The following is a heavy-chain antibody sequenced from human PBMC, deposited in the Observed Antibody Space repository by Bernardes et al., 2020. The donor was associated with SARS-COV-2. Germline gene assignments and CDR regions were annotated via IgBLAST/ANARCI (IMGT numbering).Heavy chain of an antibody. CDR2: VYYSLST. CDR3: SRHSNLCTQGICQTYYYYGLEV. J-gene: IGHJ6*02. D-gene: IGHD2-8*01. CDR1: GGSIKNYF. V-gene: IGHV4-59*08. Sequence: SEPLSLTCTVSGGSIKNYFWSWIRQPPGKGLEWIWHVYYSLSTNYNPSLNSRVPISVHTSRNQFSLKLTSVTAADTAGYYCSRHSNLCTQGICQTYYYYGLEVWGQGTTVTVSS.